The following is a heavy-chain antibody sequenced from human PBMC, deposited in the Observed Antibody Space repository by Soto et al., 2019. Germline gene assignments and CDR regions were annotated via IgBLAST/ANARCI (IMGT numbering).Heavy chain of an antibody. V-gene: IGHV4-30-4*01. CDR3: ARGNYYYYYGMDV. Sequence: KPSETLSLTCTVSGGSISSGDYYWSWIRQPPGKGLEWIGYIYYSGSTYYNPSLKSRVTISVDTSKNQFSLKLSSVTAADTAVYYCARGNYYYYYGMDVWGQGTKVTVSS. J-gene: IGHJ6*02. CDR1: GGSISSGDYY. CDR2: IYYSGST.